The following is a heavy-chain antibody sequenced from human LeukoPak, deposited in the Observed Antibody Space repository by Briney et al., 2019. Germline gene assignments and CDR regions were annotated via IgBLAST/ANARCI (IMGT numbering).Heavy chain of an antibody. D-gene: IGHD4-17*01. CDR2: INSDGSST. J-gene: IGHJ4*02. CDR3: AREDDYGDYCDY. Sequence: GGSLRLSCAASGFTFSSYWMHWVRQAPGKGLVWVSRINSDGSSTSYADSVKGRFTISRDNAKNTLYLQMNSLRAEDTAVYYCAREDDYGDYCDYWGQGTLVTVSS. V-gene: IGHV3-74*01. CDR1: GFTFSSYW.